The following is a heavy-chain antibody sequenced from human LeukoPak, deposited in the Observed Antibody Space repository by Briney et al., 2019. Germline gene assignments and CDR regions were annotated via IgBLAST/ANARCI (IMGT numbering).Heavy chain of an antibody. J-gene: IGHJ6*03. Sequence: PGGSLRLSCAASGFTFSSYGMHWVRQAPGKGLEWVAVIWYDGSNKYYADSVKGRFTISRDNSKNTLYLQMNSLRAEDTAAYYCAKAGIAAENYYYYYMDVWGKGTTVTVSS. CDR1: GFTFSSYG. V-gene: IGHV3-33*06. CDR3: AKAGIAAENYYYYYMDV. D-gene: IGHD6-13*01. CDR2: IWYDGSNK.